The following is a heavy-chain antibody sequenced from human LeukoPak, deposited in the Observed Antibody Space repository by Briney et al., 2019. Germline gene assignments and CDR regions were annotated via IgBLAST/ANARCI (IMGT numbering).Heavy chain of an antibody. Sequence: GGSLRLSCAASGFTFSSYSMDWVRQAPGKGLEWVSLIYNDGRTYYADSVKGRCTISRDNLKNVLYPQMNSLKVEDTALYYCARGLFLSGYLDAFDIWGQGTVVTVSS. CDR1: GFTFSSYS. D-gene: IGHD3-22*01. CDR2: IYNDGRT. V-gene: IGHV3-53*01. J-gene: IGHJ3*02. CDR3: ARGLFLSGYLDAFDI.